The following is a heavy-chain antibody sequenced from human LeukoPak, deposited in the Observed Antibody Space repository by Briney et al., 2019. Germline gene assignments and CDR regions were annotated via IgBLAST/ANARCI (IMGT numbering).Heavy chain of an antibody. D-gene: IGHD3-10*01. J-gene: IGHJ4*02. Sequence: SETLSLTCTVSGYSISSGYYWGWIRQPPGKGLEWIGSIYHSGSTHYNPSLKSRVTISVDTSKNQFSLKLSSVTAADTAVYYCAGAGSGLDYWGQGTLVTVSS. CDR2: IYHSGST. CDR3: AGAGSGLDY. CDR1: GYSISSGYY. V-gene: IGHV4-38-2*02.